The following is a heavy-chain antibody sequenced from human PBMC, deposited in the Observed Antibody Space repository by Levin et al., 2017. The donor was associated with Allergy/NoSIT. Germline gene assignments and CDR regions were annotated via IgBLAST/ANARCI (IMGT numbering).Heavy chain of an antibody. V-gene: IGHV3-23*01. J-gene: IGHJ6*02. D-gene: IGHD2-15*01. Sequence: LSLTCAASGFTFGTYAMSWVRQAPGKGLEWVSAVSASGVSTYYADSVKGRFTISSDNSKNMLYLQMNSLRAEDTAVYYCAKTSGDCSGGRCYGYYGMDVWGQGTTVTVSS. CDR1: GFTFGTYA. CDR2: VSASGVST. CDR3: AKTSGDCSGGRCYGYYGMDV.